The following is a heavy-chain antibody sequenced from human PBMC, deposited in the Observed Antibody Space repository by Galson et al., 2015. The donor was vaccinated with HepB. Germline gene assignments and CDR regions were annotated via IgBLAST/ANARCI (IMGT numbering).Heavy chain of an antibody. V-gene: IGHV3-30*18. CDR2: ISYDGSNK. Sequence: SLRLSCAASGFTFSSYGMHWVRQAPGKGLEWVAVISYDGSNKYYADSVKGRFTISRDNSKNTLYLQMNSLRAEDTAVYYCAKGRYYDSTGYFDYWGQGTLVTVSS. J-gene: IGHJ4*02. CDR1: GFTFSSYG. D-gene: IGHD3-22*01. CDR3: AKGRYYDSTGYFDY.